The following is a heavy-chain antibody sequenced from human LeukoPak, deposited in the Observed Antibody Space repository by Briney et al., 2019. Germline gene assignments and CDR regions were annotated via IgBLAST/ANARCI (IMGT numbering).Heavy chain of an antibody. V-gene: IGHV3-7*01. Sequence: GGSLRLSCAASGFTFSHFWMSWVRQAPGKGLEWVAYIKKTGSETYYVDSVKGRFTITRDNTRDSLFLQMYSLRAEDTAVYFCAREDGYCSGGNCYSYFDSWGQGTLVTVSS. J-gene: IGHJ4*02. D-gene: IGHD2-15*01. CDR3: AREDGYCSGGNCYSYFDS. CDR1: GFTFSHFW. CDR2: IKKTGSET.